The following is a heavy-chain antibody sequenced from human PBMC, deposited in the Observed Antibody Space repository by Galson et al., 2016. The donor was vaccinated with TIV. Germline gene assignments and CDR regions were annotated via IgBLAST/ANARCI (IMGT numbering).Heavy chain of an antibody. Sequence: SLRLSCAVSEFTFNNYYIHWVRQAPGKGLVWVSRIRNDGTNTGHADSVKGRFTISRDNSKNKVYLQMSGLKDEDTAVYYCAKGAAWDTSMGWLGFWFDYWGQGTPVTVSS. CDR2: IRNDGTNT. D-gene: IGHD5-18*01. CDR3: AKGAAWDTSMGWLGFWFDY. J-gene: IGHJ4*02. CDR1: EFTFNNYY. V-gene: IGHV3-74*01.